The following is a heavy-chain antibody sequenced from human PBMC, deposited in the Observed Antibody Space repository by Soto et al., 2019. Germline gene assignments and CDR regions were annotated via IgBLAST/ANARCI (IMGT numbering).Heavy chain of an antibody. CDR2: INSDGSST. Sequence: GGSLRLSCAASVFTFSSYWMHWVRQAPGKGLVWVSRINSDGSSTSYADSVKGRFTISRDNAKNTLYLQMNSLRAEDTAVYYCAKTGWYRYYYYMDVWGKGTTVTVSS. CDR3: AKTGWYRYYYYMDV. V-gene: IGHV3-74*01. J-gene: IGHJ6*03. CDR1: VFTFSSYW. D-gene: IGHD6-19*01.